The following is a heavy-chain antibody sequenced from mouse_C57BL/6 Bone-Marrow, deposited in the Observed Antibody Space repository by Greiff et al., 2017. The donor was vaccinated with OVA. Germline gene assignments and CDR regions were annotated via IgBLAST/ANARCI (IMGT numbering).Heavy chain of an antibody. V-gene: IGHV1-26*01. CDR2: INPNNGGT. J-gene: IGHJ3*01. CDR3: ASGFDGYSAWFSY. CDR1: GYTFTDYY. D-gene: IGHD2-3*01. Sequence: VQLQQSGPELVKPGASVKISCKASGYTFTDYYMNWVKQSHGKSLEWIGDINPNNGGTSYNQKFKGKATLTVDKSSSTAYMELSSLTSEDSAVYFCASGFDGYSAWFSYWGQGTLVTVSA.